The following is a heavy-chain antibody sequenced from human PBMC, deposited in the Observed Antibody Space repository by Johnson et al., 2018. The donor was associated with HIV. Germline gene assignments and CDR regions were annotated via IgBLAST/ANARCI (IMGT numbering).Heavy chain of an antibody. Sequence: VQLVESGGGLVQPGGSLRLSCAASGFLFSRYAMHWVRQAPGKGLEWVGRVKSKTDGGTTDYAAPVKGRFTISRDDSKNTLYLQMNSLKTEDTAVYYCTTDCITMVQGLIWGQGTMVTVSS. V-gene: IGHV3-15*01. CDR2: VKSKTDGGTT. J-gene: IGHJ3*02. CDR1: GFLFSRYA. CDR3: TTDCITMVQGLI. D-gene: IGHD3-10*01.